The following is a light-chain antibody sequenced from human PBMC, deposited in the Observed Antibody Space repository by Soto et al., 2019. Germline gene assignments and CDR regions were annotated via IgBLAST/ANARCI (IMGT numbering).Light chain of an antibody. Sequence: DIQMTQPPSTLCASVGDRVTITCRASQSISSGLAWYQQKPGKAPKLLIYDASSFESGVPSRFSGSESGTGFTLTISILQADDSATYSCGRYRSFSRTFGQRSKM. V-gene: IGKV1-5*01. J-gene: IGKJ1*01. CDR1: QSISSG. CDR2: DAS. CDR3: GRYRSFSRT.